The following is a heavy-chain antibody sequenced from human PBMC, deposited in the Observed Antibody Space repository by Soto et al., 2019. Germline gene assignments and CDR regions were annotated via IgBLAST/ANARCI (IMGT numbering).Heavy chain of an antibody. CDR2: ISYDGSNK. CDR1: GFTFSSYA. CDR3: ARDRTLGSGAEGGLDY. J-gene: IGHJ4*02. Sequence: QVQLVESGGGVVQPGRSLRLSCAASGFTFSSYAMHWVRQAPGKGLEWVAVISYDGSNKYYADSVKGRFTISRDNSKNTLYLQMNSLRAEDTAVYYCARDRTLGSGAEGGLDYWGQGTLVTVSS. V-gene: IGHV3-30-3*01. D-gene: IGHD2-15*01.